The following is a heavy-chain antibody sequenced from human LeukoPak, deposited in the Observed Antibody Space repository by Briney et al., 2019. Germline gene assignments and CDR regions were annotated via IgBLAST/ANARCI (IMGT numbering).Heavy chain of an antibody. V-gene: IGHV4-34*01. CDR2: INHSGST. Sequence: PSETLSLTCAVYGGSFSGYYWSWIRQPPGKGLEWIGEINHSGSTNYNPSLKSRVTISVDTSKNQFSLKLSSVTAADTAVYYCARGGLRYFDWLSVKRDWFDPWGQGTLVTVSS. CDR3: ARGGLRYFDWLSVKRDWFDP. CDR1: GGSFSGYY. J-gene: IGHJ5*02. D-gene: IGHD3-9*01.